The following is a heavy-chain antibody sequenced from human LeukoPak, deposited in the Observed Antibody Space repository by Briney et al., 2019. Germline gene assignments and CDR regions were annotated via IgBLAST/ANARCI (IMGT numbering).Heavy chain of an antibody. CDR2: VYFTGST. J-gene: IGHJ4*02. Sequence: SETQSLTCTVSGGSVNSSSYYWGWIRQPPGKGLEWIGNVYFTGSTNYNPSLKSRVTISVDTSKNQFSLKLSSVTAADTAVYYCARSRYPVTATIDYWGQGTLVTVSS. D-gene: IGHD2-21*02. V-gene: IGHV4-39*07. CDR1: GGSVNSSSYY. CDR3: ARSRYPVTATIDY.